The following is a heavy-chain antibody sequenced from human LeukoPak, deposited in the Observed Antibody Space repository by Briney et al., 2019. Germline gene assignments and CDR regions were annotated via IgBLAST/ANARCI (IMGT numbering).Heavy chain of an antibody. CDR1: GFTFSSYA. D-gene: IGHD6-19*01. V-gene: IGHV3-30-3*01. Sequence: GGSLRLSCAASGFTFSSYAMHWVHQAPGKGLEWVAVISYDGSNKYYADSVKGRFTISRDNSKNTLYLQMNSLRAEDTAVYYCATRIAVAGGLDYWGQGTLVTVSS. CDR2: ISYDGSNK. J-gene: IGHJ4*02. CDR3: ATRIAVAGGLDY.